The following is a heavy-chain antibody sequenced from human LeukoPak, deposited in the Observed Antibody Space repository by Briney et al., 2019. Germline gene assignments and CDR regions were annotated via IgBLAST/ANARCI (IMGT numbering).Heavy chain of an antibody. V-gene: IGHV4-34*01. CDR3: ARRIGTSSGWYWGYYYYMDV. D-gene: IGHD6-19*01. CDR1: GGSFSGYY. J-gene: IGHJ6*03. Sequence: TSETLSLTCAVYGGSFSGYYWSWIRQPPGKGLEWIGEINHSGSTNYNPSLKSRVTISVDTSKNQFSLKLSPVTAADTAVYYCARRIGTSSGWYWGYYYYMDVWGKGTTVTISS. CDR2: INHSGST.